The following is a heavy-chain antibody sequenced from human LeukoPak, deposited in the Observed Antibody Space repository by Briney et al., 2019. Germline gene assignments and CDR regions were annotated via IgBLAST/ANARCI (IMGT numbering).Heavy chain of an antibody. CDR3: ARVIALGVVVPAARKRWFDP. Sequence: GGSLRLSCAASGFTFSSYSMNWVRQAPGKGLEWVSSISSSSSYIYYADSVKGRFTISRDNAKNSLYLQMNSLRAEDTAVYYCARVIALGVVVPAARKRWFDPWGQGTLVTVSS. J-gene: IGHJ5*02. CDR2: ISSSSSYI. V-gene: IGHV3-21*01. D-gene: IGHD2-2*01. CDR1: GFTFSSYS.